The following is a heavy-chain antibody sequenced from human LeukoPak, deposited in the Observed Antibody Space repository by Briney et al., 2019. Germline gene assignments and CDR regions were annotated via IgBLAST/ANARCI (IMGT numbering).Heavy chain of an antibody. J-gene: IGHJ3*02. D-gene: IGHD5-12*01. CDR1: GGSISSHY. CDR3: ARSGRDVGFAFDI. V-gene: IGHV4-59*11. Sequence: SETLSLTCTASGGSISSHYWSWIRQPPGKGLEWIREINHSGSTNYHPSYKSRVTISLDTSQTHFSLKLASVTAAATAFFYVARSGRDVGFAFDIWGLGTLVTISS. CDR2: INHSGST.